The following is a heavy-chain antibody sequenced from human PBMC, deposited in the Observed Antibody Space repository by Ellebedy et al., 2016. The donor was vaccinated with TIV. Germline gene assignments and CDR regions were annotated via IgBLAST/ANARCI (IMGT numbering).Heavy chain of an antibody. Sequence: GESLKISCAASGFTFSNYSMNWVRQAPGKGLEWVSSISSSGNYIYYADSVKGRFTTSRDNAKNSLFLQMNSLSAEDTAVYYCARDLIAVAGSFDYWGQGTLVTVSS. CDR3: ARDLIAVAGSFDY. CDR1: GFTFSNYS. J-gene: IGHJ4*02. CDR2: ISSSGNYI. V-gene: IGHV3-21*01. D-gene: IGHD6-19*01.